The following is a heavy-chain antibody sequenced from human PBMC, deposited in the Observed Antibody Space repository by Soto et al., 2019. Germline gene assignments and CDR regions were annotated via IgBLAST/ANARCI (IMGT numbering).Heavy chain of an antibody. D-gene: IGHD3-10*01. CDR2: ISSSSPYI. Sequence: VQLVESGGGLVKPGGSLRLSCAASGFTFSRYSMNWVRQAPGKGLEWVSSISSSSPYIYYADSVKGRFTISRDNAKNSLYLQMNSLRADDTAVYYCARDLRFGECRLTLNWFDPWGQGTLVTVSS. V-gene: IGHV3-21*01. J-gene: IGHJ5*02. CDR3: ARDLRFGECRLTLNWFDP. CDR1: GFTFSRYS.